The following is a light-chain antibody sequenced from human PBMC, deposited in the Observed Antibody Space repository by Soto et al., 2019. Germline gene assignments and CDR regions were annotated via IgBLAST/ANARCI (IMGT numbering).Light chain of an antibody. J-gene: IGLJ3*02. Sequence: QSALTQPPSASGTPGQRVTISCSGSSSNIGSNTVNWYQQLPGTAPKPLIHTNDQRPSGVPDRFSGSKSGTSASLAISGLQSVDEADYYCAAWDDSLTGRVFGGGTQRTVL. V-gene: IGLV1-44*01. CDR1: SSNIGSNT. CDR3: AAWDDSLTGRV. CDR2: TND.